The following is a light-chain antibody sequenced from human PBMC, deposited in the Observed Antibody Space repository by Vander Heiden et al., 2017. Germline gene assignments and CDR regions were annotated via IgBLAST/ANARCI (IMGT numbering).Light chain of an antibody. Sequence: DIQLTQSPSFLSASVGDRVTVTCRASQGSSSYLAWFQQKPGKAPKLLIYAASTLQGGLPSRYSGSGSGTEFTLTISSLQPEDFATYYCEQLKSYPLTFGGGTKVEIK. CDR2: AAS. CDR3: EQLKSYPLT. CDR1: QGSSSY. V-gene: IGKV1-9*01. J-gene: IGKJ4*01.